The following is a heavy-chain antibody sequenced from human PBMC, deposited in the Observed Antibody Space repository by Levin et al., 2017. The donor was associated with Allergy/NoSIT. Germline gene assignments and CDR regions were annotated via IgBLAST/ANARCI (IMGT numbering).Heavy chain of an antibody. Sequence: SQTLSLTCTVSGGSISSSSYYWGWIRQPPGKGLEWIGSIYYSGSTYYNPSLKSRVTISVDTSKNQFSLKLSSVTAADTAVYYCARQTLYYYDSSGPLDYFDYWGQGTLVTVSS. CDR2: IYYSGST. CDR3: ARQTLYYYDSSGPLDYFDY. V-gene: IGHV4-39*01. J-gene: IGHJ4*02. CDR1: GGSISSSSYY. D-gene: IGHD3-22*01.